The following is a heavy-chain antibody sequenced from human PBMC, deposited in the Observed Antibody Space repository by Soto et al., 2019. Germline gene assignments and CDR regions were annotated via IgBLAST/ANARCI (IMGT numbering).Heavy chain of an antibody. CDR1: GYSFTNYW. V-gene: IGHV5-10-1*01. J-gene: IGHJ5*02. Sequence: GESLKISCKGSGYSFTNYWISWVRRMPGKGLEWMGNIDPVDSYTNYSPSFQGHVTSSVDTSISTAYLQWSSLKASDTAMYYCARIESIARNWFDPWGQGTLVTVSS. D-gene: IGHD6-13*01. CDR2: IDPVDSYT. CDR3: ARIESIARNWFDP.